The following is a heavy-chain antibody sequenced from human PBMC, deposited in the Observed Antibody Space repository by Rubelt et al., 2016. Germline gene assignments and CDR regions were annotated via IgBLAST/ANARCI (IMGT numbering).Heavy chain of an antibody. D-gene: IGHD3-10*01. CDR1: A. V-gene: IGHV3-9*01. Sequence: AMHWVRQAPGKGLEWVSGISWNSGSIGYADSVKGRFTISRDNAKNSLYLQMNSLRAEDTAVYYCARDHGLGVRGVYYDYWGQGTLVTVSS. CDR2: ISWNSGSI. CDR3: ARDHGLGVRGVYYDY. J-gene: IGHJ4*02.